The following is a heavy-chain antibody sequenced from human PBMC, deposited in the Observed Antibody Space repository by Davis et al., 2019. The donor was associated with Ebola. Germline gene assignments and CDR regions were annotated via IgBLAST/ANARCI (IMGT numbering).Heavy chain of an antibody. CDR2: IIPILGIA. D-gene: IGHD3-16*01. J-gene: IGHJ6*02. CDR3: ASGRRFPNFGVAWDYYYYGMDV. Sequence: AASVKVSCKASGGTFSSYAISWVRQAPGQGLEWMGRIIPILGIANYAQKFQGRVTITADKSTSTAYMELSSLRSEDTAVYYCASGRRFPNFGVAWDYYYYGMDVWGQGTTVTVSS. V-gene: IGHV1-69*04. CDR1: GGTFSSYA.